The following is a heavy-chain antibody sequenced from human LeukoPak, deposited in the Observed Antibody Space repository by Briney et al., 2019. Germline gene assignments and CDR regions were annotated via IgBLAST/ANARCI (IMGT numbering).Heavy chain of an antibody. V-gene: IGHV4-39*01. CDR1: GGSISISSSSYY. Sequence: SETLSLTCTVSGGSISISSSSYYWGWIRQPPGKGLEWIGNVYYTGSTYYNPSLKSRVTISLDTSKNQFSLKLSSVTAADTAVYYCARHSTVDAFDIWGQGTMVTVSS. CDR3: ARHSTVDAFDI. J-gene: IGHJ3*02. CDR2: VYYTGST. D-gene: IGHD4-17*01.